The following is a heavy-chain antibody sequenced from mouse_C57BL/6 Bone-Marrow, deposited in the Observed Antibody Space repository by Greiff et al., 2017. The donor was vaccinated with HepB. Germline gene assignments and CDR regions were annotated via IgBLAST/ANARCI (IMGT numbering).Heavy chain of an antibody. J-gene: IGHJ3*01. V-gene: IGHV8-8*01. D-gene: IGHD1-3*01. CDR2: IWWDDDK. CDR3: GRTAFSDNYSFSLAY. Sequence: QVPLQESGPGILQPSPTLSLACSSSGFSLSTYGMGVGWLGQPSGKGLEWLAHIWWDDDKYYNTALKSLLTISKNTSKNQVFPKIANVDTAVTATYFFGRTAFSDNYSFSLAYWGQGTVVTVSA. CDR1: GFSLSTYGMG.